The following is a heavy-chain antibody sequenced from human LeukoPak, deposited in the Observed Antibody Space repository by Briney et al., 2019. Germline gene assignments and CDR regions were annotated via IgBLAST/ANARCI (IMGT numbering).Heavy chain of an antibody. CDR2: INVGNGNT. V-gene: IGHV1-3*01. Sequence: ASVKVSCKASGYTFTGYAIHWVRQAPGQRFECMGWINVGNGNTRYSETFQDRVTITRDTSASTAYMELSSLRSEDTAVYYCARDPYTIFGVDNWFDPWGQGTLVTVSS. D-gene: IGHD3-3*01. J-gene: IGHJ5*02. CDR1: GYTFTGYA. CDR3: ARDPYTIFGVDNWFDP.